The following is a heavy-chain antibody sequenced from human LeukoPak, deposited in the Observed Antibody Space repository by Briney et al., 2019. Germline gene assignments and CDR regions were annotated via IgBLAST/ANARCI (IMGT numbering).Heavy chain of an antibody. CDR1: GGSIISGDYY. J-gene: IGHJ4*02. V-gene: IGHV4-30-4*01. CDR2: IYYTGTT. Sequence: SETLSLTCNVSGGSIISGDYYWSWIRQSPGKGLEWIGYIYYTGTTYYNPSLKSRVNMSIDTSKNQFSLKLNPVTAADTAVYYCARDIGGVTPPFYWSQGTLVTVSS. D-gene: IGHD2-21*02. CDR3: ARDIGGVTPPFY.